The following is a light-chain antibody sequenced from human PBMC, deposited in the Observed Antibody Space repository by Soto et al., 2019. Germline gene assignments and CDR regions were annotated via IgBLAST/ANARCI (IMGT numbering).Light chain of an antibody. CDR2: STT. J-gene: IGLJ2*01. CDR1: SGVVTSDNY. CDR3: LIYYGGAHVI. Sequence: QAVVTQAPSLTVSPGGTVTLTCASSSGVVTSDNYPHWFQQKPGQAPRALIYSTTFKHSWTPARFSGSLLGGKAALTLSGVQPEDEAEYYCLIYYGGAHVIFGGGTKVTVL. V-gene: IGLV7-43*01.